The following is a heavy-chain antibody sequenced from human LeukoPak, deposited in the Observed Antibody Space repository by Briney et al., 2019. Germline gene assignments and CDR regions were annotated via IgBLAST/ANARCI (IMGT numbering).Heavy chain of an antibody. CDR1: GFTFSSYG. D-gene: IGHD5-18*01. Sequence: GGSLRLSCAASGFTFSSYGMHWVRQAPGKGLEWVAVISYDGSNKYYADSVKGRFTISRDNSKNTLYLQMNSLRAEDTAVYYCAKNGYSYALDYWGQGTLVTVSS. V-gene: IGHV3-30*18. J-gene: IGHJ4*02. CDR3: AKNGYSYALDY. CDR2: ISYDGSNK.